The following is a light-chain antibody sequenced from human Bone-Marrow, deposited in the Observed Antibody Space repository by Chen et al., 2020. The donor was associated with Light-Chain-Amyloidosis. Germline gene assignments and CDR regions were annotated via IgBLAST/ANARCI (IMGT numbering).Light chain of an antibody. V-gene: IGLV3-25*03. CDR1: DLPTKY. Sequence: SYELTQPPSVSVSPGQTARITCSGEDLPTKYAYWYQQKPGQAPVLVIHRDTERPSGISERFSGSSSGTTSTLTISGVQAEDEADYHCQSADSSGTYEVIFGGGTKLTFL. CDR2: RDT. J-gene: IGLJ2*01. CDR3: QSADSSGTYEVI.